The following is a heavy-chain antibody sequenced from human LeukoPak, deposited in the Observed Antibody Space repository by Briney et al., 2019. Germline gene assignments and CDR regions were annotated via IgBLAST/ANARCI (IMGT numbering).Heavy chain of an antibody. CDR1: GGSISTNY. CDR3: ARGDSYNAGSGLNWFDP. D-gene: IGHD2-15*01. V-gene: IGHV4-59*01. J-gene: IGHJ5*02. Sequence: SETLSLTCAVSGGSISTNYWSWIRQPPGKGLEWIGNIFYSGRNNYNPSLRSRVTMSVDTSKNQFSLKLSSVAAADTAVYYCARGDSYNAGSGLNWFDPWGQGTLVTVSS. CDR2: IFYSGRN.